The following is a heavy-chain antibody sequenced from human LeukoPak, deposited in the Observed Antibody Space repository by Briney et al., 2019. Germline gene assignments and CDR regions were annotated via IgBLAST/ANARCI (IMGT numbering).Heavy chain of an antibody. J-gene: IGHJ4*02. D-gene: IGHD5-18*01. CDR3: AGGGLAYSYGLNYFDY. Sequence: SETLSLTCAVYGGSFSGYYWSWIRQPPGKGLEWIGEINHSGSTNYNPSLKSRVTISVDTSKNQFSLKLSSVTAADTAVYYCAGGGLAYSYGLNYFDYWGQGTLVTVSS. V-gene: IGHV4-34*01. CDR2: INHSGST. CDR1: GGSFSGYY.